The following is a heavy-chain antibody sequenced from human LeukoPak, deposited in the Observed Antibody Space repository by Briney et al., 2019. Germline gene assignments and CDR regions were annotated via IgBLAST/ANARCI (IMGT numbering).Heavy chain of an antibody. D-gene: IGHD4-17*01. CDR1: GGTFSSYA. CDR3: ARTMTTVNDFDY. V-gene: IGHV1-69*13. J-gene: IGHJ4*02. Sequence: SVKVSCKASGGTFSSYAISWVRQAPGQGLEWMGGIIPIFGTANYAQKFQGRVTITADESTSTAYMELSSLRSEDTAVYYCARTMTTVNDFDYWGQGTLVTVSS. CDR2: IIPIFGTA.